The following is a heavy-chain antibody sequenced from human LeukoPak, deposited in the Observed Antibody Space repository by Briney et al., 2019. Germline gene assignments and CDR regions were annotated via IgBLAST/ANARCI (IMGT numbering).Heavy chain of an antibody. CDR2: IYHSGST. J-gene: IGHJ4*02. Sequence: SGTLSLTCAVSGVSMSSSNMWSWVRHPPRKGLEWSGEIYHSGSTNYNPSLKSRVTISVDKSKNQFSVKLRCVTAADTAVYYCARVGSSSWYTERIDYWVQGTMVTVSS. CDR1: GVSMSSSNM. V-gene: IGHV4-4*02. D-gene: IGHD6-13*01. CDR3: ARVGSSSWYTERIDY.